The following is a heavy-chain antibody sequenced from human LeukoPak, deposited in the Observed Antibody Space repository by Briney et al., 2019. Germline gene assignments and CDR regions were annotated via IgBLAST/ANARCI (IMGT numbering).Heavy chain of an antibody. CDR3: ASSLYSSGWYTSLY. V-gene: IGHV6-1*01. CDR1: GDSVSSNSAA. D-gene: IGHD6-19*01. CDR2: TYYRSKWYN. J-gene: IGHJ4*02. Sequence: SQTLSLTCAISGDSVSSNSAAWNWIRQSPSRGLEWLGRTYYRSKWYNDYAVSVKSRITINPDTSKNQFSLQLNSVTPEDTAVYYCASSLYSSGWYTSLYWGQGTLVTVSS.